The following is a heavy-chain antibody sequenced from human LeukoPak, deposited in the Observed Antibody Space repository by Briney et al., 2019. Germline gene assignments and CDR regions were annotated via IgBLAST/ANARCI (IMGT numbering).Heavy chain of an antibody. CDR3: ARGVNTLLLWFGEFDY. Sequence: GSLRLSCAASGFTFSSYEMNWVRQAPGKGLEWVSYISSSSSTIYYADSVKGRFTISRDNAKNSLYLQMNSLRAEDTAVYYCARGVNTLLLWFGEFDYWGQGTLVTVSS. V-gene: IGHV3-48*03. CDR1: GFTFSSYE. J-gene: IGHJ4*02. CDR2: ISSSSSTI. D-gene: IGHD3-10*01.